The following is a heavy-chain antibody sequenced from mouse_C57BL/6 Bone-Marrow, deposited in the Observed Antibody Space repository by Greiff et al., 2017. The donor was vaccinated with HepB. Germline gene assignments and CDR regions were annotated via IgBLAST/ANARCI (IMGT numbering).Heavy chain of an antibody. CDR1: GYTFTDYY. CDR2: INPNNGGT. V-gene: IGHV1-26*01. D-gene: IGHD1-1*01. Sequence: VQLQQSGPELVKPGASVKISCKASGYTFTDYYMNWVKQSHGKSLEWIGDINPNNGGTSYNQKFKGKATLIVDKSSSTAYMELRSLTSEDSAVYYCARCHYYGSRYYFDYWGQGTTLTVSS. CDR3: ARCHYYGSRYYFDY. J-gene: IGHJ2*01.